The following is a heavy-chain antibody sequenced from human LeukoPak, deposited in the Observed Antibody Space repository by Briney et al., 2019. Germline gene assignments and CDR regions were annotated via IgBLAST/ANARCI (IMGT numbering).Heavy chain of an antibody. V-gene: IGHV3-48*01. D-gene: IGHD3-22*01. Sequence: GRSLRLSCAASGFTFSSYGMHWVRQAPGKGLEWISYISISGTTIYYAESVKGRFTISRDNTKNSLYLQMNSLRAEDTAVYYCVRGGGSAYKYNAFDIWGQGTMVTGSS. CDR3: VRGGGSAYKYNAFDI. CDR1: GFTFSSYG. J-gene: IGHJ3*02. CDR2: ISISGTTI.